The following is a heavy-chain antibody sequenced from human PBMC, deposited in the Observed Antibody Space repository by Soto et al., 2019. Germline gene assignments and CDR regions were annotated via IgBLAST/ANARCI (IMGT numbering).Heavy chain of an antibody. J-gene: IGHJ3*02. V-gene: IGHV1-46*01. D-gene: IGHD2-2*01. CDR1: GYTFTSYY. Sequence: ASVKVSCKASGYTFTSYYMHWVRQAPGQGLEWMGIINPSGGSTSYAQKFQGRVTMTRDTSTSTVYMELSSLRSEDTAVYYCARDPFSERGGSTSGDAFDIWGQGTMVTVSS. CDR2: INPSGGST. CDR3: ARDPFSERGGSTSGDAFDI.